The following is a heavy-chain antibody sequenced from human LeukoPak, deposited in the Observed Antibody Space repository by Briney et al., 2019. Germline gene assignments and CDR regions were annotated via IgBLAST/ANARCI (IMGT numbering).Heavy chain of an antibody. Sequence: GASVKVSCKASGYTFTSYGISWVRQAPGQGLEWMGWISAYNGNTNYAQKLQGRVTMTTDTSTSTAYMELRSLRSDDTAVYYCARDYLIAVAGICDYWGQGTLVTVSS. V-gene: IGHV1-18*01. CDR1: GYTFTSYG. D-gene: IGHD6-19*01. J-gene: IGHJ4*02. CDR3: ARDYLIAVAGICDY. CDR2: ISAYNGNT.